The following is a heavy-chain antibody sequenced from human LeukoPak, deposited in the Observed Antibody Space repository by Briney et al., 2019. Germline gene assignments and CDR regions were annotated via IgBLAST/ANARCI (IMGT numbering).Heavy chain of an antibody. Sequence: SETLSLTCAVYGGSFSGYYWSWIRQPPGKGLEWIGEINHSGSTNYNPSLKSRVTISADTSKKQFSLKLTSVTAADTAVYYCVRGAGGYRFDPWGQGTLVTVPS. CDR2: INHSGST. D-gene: IGHD1-1*01. CDR3: VRGAGGYRFDP. J-gene: IGHJ5*02. CDR1: GGSFSGYY. V-gene: IGHV4-34*01.